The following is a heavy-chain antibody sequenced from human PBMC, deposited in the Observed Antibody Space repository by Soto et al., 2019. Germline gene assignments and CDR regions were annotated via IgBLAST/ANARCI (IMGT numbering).Heavy chain of an antibody. D-gene: IGHD1-26*01. V-gene: IGHV1-58*01. J-gene: IGHJ4*02. CDR3: AAVRWELLYEFDY. CDR2: IVVGSGNT. Sequence: SVKVSCKASGFTFTSSAVQWVRQARGQRLEWIGWIVVGSGNTNYAQKFQERVTITRDMSTSTAYMELSSLRSEGTAVYYCAAVRWELLYEFDYWGQGTLVTVSS. CDR1: GFTFTSSA.